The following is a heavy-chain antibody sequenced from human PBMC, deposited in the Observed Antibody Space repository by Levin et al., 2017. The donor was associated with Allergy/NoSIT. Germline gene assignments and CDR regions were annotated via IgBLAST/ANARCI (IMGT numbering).Heavy chain of an antibody. CDR2: INPHSGGT. J-gene: IGHJ6*02. V-gene: IGHV1-2*02. D-gene: IGHD5/OR15-5a*01. Sequence: ASVKVSCKASGYTFTGYYIHWVRQAPGQGLEWMGWINPHSGGTNYAQNFQGRVTMTRDTSISTAYMELSRLRSDDTAVYYWARSTSSHYYHSGMDAWGQGTTVTVSS. CDR1: GYTFTGYY. CDR3: ARSTSSHYYHSGMDA.